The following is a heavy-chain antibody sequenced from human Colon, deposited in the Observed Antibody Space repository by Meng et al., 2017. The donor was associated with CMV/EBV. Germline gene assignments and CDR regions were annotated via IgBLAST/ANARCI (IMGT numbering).Heavy chain of an antibody. CDR1: GYTFNSYP. J-gene: IGHJ4*02. V-gene: IGHV1-18*01. CDR2: ISTYNGNT. Sequence: QVQLVKSGGEVKRPGASVKVACTASGYTFNSYPISWVRQAPGQGLEWMGWISTYNGNTNYAQKFQGRLTLTTDTSTSTAYMELRGLRSDDTAVYYCAREKATVTTFMLLYWGLGTLVTVSS. D-gene: IGHD4-17*01. CDR3: AREKATVTTFMLLY.